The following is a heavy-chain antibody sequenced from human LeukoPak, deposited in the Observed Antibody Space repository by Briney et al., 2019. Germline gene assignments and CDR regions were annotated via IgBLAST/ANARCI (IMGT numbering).Heavy chain of an antibody. CDR1: GFTFSSYA. V-gene: IGHV3-30*04. Sequence: GRSLRLSCAASGFTFSSYAMHWVRQAPGKGLEWVAVISYDGSNKYYADSVKGRFTISRDNSKNTLYLQMNSLRAEDTAVYYCARETVEVIAAAGPNWFDPWGQRTLVTVSS. CDR3: ARETVEVIAAAGPNWFDP. D-gene: IGHD6-13*01. CDR2: ISYDGSNK. J-gene: IGHJ5*02.